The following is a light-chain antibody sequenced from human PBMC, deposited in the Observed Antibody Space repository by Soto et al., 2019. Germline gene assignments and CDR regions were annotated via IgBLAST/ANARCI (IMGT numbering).Light chain of an antibody. V-gene: IGLV2-11*01. CDR3: CSYAGSSYV. J-gene: IGLJ1*01. Sequence: QSVLTQPRSVSGSPGQSVTISCTGTSSDVGGYNYVSWYQQHPGKAPKLMIYDVNTRPSGVPDRFSGSKSDNTASLTISGLKAEDEADYYCCSYAGSSYVFGAGTKVTVL. CDR2: DVN. CDR1: SSDVGGYNY.